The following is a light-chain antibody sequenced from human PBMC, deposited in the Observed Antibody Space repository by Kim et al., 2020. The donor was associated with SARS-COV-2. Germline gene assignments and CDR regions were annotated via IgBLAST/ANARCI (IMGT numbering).Light chain of an antibody. CDR3: QQYDVWPRP. V-gene: IGKV3-15*01. CDR1: QSVGRH. Sequence: EIVKTQSPATLSVSPGDRATLSCRASQSVGRHLAWYQKKPGQAPRLLIHGAATRATGIPDRFGGSGSGTEFTLTISSLQSEDVAVYYCQQYDVWPRPFGQGTKVDIK. J-gene: IGKJ1*01. CDR2: GAA.